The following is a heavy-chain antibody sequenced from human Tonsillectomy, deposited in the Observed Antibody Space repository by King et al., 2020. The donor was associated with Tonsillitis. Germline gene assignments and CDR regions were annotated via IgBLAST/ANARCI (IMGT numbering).Heavy chain of an antibody. CDR3: ASFSGRGVDTPMASD. CDR2: MFHSGST. CDR1: GYSISSGFY. D-gene: IGHD5-18*01. J-gene: IGHJ4*02. V-gene: IGHV4-38-2*01. Sequence: VQLQESGPGLVKPSETLSLTCAVSGYSISSGFYWGWIRQPPGKGLEWIGSMFHSGSTYYNPSLKSRVTISIDTSKNQFSLRLSSVTAADTAVYYCASFSGRGVDTPMASDRGQGTLVTVSS.